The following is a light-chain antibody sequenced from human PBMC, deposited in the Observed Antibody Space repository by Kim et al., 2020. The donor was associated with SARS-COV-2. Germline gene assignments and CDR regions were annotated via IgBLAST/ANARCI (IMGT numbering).Light chain of an antibody. Sequence: GQSVTISCTGTSSDVGSYNSVSWYQQHPGKAPKLMIYEVSKRPSGVPDRFSGSESGNTASLTVSGLQAEDEADYYCSSYAGSNNRVFGGGTQLTVL. CDR1: SSDVGSYNS. V-gene: IGLV2-8*01. J-gene: IGLJ3*02. CDR2: EVS. CDR3: SSYAGSNNRV.